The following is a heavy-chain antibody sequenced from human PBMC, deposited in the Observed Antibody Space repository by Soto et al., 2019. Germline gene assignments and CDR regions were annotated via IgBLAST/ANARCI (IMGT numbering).Heavy chain of an antibody. D-gene: IGHD2-2*01. Sequence: QVQLVQSGAEVKKPGSSVKVSCKASGGTFGSYAISLVRQAPGQGREWMGGIIPIPGTAKYSQKFQGRVTIAADESTSTAYMELSSLRSEDTAVYYCARSQGSSTSLEIYYYYYYGMDVWGQGTTVTVSS. CDR1: GGTFGSYA. J-gene: IGHJ6*02. CDR2: IIPIPGTA. CDR3: ARSQGSSTSLEIYYYYYYGMDV. V-gene: IGHV1-69*01.